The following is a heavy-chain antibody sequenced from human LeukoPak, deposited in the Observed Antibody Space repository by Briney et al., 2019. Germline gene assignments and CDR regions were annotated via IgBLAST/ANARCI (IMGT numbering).Heavy chain of an antibody. J-gene: IGHJ6*03. CDR1: EFTFSNSW. V-gene: IGHV3-7*01. D-gene: IGHD5-18*01. CDR2: IKQDGSEK. CDR3: AREREGIQLWPRGHDYYYMDV. Sequence: PGGSLRLSCAASEFTFSNSWMTWVRQAPGKGLEWVANIKQDGSEKYYVDSVKGRFTISRDNAKNSLYLQMNSLRAEDTAVYYCAREREGIQLWPRGHDYYYMDVWGKGTTVTVSS.